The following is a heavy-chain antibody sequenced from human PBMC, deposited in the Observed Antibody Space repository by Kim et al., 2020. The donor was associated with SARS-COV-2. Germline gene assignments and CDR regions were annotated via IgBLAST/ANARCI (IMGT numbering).Heavy chain of an antibody. D-gene: IGHD6-13*01. V-gene: IGHV3-23*01. Sequence: SVKGRFTISRDNSKNTLYLQMNSLRAEDTAVYYCAKQEAAMAAAGTHPDYWGQGTLVTVSS. CDR3: AKQEAAMAAAGTHPDY. J-gene: IGHJ4*02.